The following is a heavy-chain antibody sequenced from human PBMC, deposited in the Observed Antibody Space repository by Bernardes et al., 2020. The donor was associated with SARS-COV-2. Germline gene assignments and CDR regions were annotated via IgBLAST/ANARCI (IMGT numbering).Heavy chain of an antibody. CDR2: IKSKTDGGTT. CDR1: GFTFSNAW. D-gene: IGHD3-22*01. J-gene: IGHJ4*02. Sequence: GGSLRLSCAASGFTFSNAWMSWVRQAPGKGLEWVGRIKSKTDGGTTDYAAPVKGSFTISRNDSKNTLYLQMSRLKTEDTAVYYCTTDLSVPRTYYYDSSGYSPHNYWGQGTLVTVSS. CDR3: TTDLSVPRTYYYDSSGYSPHNY. V-gene: IGHV3-15*01.